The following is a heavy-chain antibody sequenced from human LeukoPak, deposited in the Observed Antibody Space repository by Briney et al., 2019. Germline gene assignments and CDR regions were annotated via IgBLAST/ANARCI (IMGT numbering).Heavy chain of an antibody. J-gene: IGHJ2*01. CDR1: GGSISSYY. D-gene: IGHD1-26*01. V-gene: IGHV4-59*01. CDR3: ARVVDPRYWYFDL. Sequence: SETLSLTCTVSGGSISSYYWSWIRQSPGKGLEWIGYSHYSGSTNYNPSLKSRFTISVDTSKNQFSLKLSSVTAADTAVYCCARVVDPRYWYFDLWGRGTLVTVSS. CDR2: SHYSGST.